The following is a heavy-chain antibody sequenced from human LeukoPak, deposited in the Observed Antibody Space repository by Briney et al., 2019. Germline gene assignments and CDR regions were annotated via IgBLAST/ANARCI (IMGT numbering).Heavy chain of an antibody. J-gene: IGHJ4*02. CDR3: ARHGIAVAGSRPRGELFDY. D-gene: IGHD6-19*01. V-gene: IGHV5-51*01. Sequence: LGESLKIPWKGSGYSFTSYWNGWVGKLPGKGLEWMGIFYPGESENRYSPPFKGEVTIPADKSISTAYLQWSSLKASDTAMYYCARHGIAVAGSRPRGELFDYWRQGTLVSVSS. CDR1: GYSFTSYW. CDR2: FYPGESEN.